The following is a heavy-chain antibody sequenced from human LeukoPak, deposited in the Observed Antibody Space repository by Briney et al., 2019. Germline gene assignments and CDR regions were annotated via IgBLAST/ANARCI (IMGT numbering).Heavy chain of an antibody. CDR3: ARGGSYGDYAFDY. J-gene: IGHJ4*02. CDR2: IYHSGST. D-gene: IGHD4-17*01. Sequence: PSQTLSLTFAVSGGSISSGGYSWGWIPPPPGKGLGWIGYIYHSGSTYYNPSLKSRVTISVDRSKNQFSLKLSSVTAADTAVYYCARGGSYGDYAFDYWGQGTLVTVSS. V-gene: IGHV4-30-2*01. CDR1: GGSISSGGYS.